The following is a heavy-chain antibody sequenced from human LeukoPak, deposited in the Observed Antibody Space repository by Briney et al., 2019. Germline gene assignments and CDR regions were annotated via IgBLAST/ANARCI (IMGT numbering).Heavy chain of an antibody. CDR3: AREVLLWSSGSGHYDY. CDR2: IYHSGST. D-gene: IGHD3-10*01. Sequence: SETLSPTCAVSGGSISSGGYTWIWQPPPPGQGLEWSGYIYHSGSTYYNPSLNSRVTISVDRSKNQFSLKLSSVTAADTAVYYCAREVLLWSSGSGHYDYWGQGTLVTVSS. V-gene: IGHV4-30-2*01. J-gene: IGHJ4*02. CDR1: GGSISSGGYT.